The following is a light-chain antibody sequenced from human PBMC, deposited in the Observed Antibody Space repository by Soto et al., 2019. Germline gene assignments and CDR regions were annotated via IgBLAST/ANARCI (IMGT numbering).Light chain of an antibody. Sequence: QSVLTQPPSASGTPGQRVTISCSGGSSNIGNNTVSWYQQLSGAAPKLLIYSNSQWPSGVPDRFSGSKSGTSASLVISGLQSDDEADYYCAAWDDSLNGWVFGGGTKLTVL. CDR2: SNS. CDR3: AAWDDSLNGWV. V-gene: IGLV1-44*01. CDR1: SSNIGNNT. J-gene: IGLJ3*02.